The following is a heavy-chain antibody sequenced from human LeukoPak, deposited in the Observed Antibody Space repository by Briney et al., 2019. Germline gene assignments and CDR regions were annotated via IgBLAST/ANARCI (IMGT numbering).Heavy chain of an antibody. CDR3: ARYCSGGSCHSALDY. J-gene: IGHJ4*02. D-gene: IGHD2-15*01. Sequence: GGSLRLSCASSGFSISSYSMNWVRQAPGKGLEWVSSITSGSSYIYYADSVKGRFTISRDNAKNSLYLQMNSLRAEDTAVYYCARYCSGGSCHSALDYWGQGTLVTVSS. V-gene: IGHV3-21*01. CDR2: ITSGSSYI. CDR1: GFSISSYS.